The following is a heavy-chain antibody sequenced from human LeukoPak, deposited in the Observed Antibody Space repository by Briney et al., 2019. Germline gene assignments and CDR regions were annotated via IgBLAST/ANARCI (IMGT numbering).Heavy chain of an antibody. CDR3: ATSYYDYVWGSYRPFDY. D-gene: IGHD3-16*02. CDR2: FDPEDGET. J-gene: IGHJ4*02. CDR1: GYTLTELS. V-gene: IGHV1-24*01. Sequence: ASVKVSCKVSGYTLTELSMHWVRQAPGKGLEWMGGFDPEDGETIYAQKFQGRVTMTEDTSTDTGYMELSSLRSEDTAVYYCATSYYDYVWGSYRPFDYWGQGTLVTVSS.